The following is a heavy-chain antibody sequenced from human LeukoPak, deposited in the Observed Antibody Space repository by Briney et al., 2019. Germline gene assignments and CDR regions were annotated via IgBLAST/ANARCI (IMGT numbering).Heavy chain of an antibody. Sequence: ASVTVSCTASGYTFTSYGISWVRQAPGQGLEWMGWISAYNGNTNYAQKLQGRVTMTTDTSTSTAYMELRSLRSDDTAVYYCARTPAWTVTTSHLDYWGQGTLVTVSS. CDR3: ARTPAWTVTTSHLDY. J-gene: IGHJ4*02. CDR1: GYTFTSYG. V-gene: IGHV1-18*01. D-gene: IGHD4-17*01. CDR2: ISAYNGNT.